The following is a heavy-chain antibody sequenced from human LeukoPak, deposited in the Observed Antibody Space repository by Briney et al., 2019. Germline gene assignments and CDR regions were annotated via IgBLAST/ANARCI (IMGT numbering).Heavy chain of an antibody. CDR1: GGSISSYY. J-gene: IGHJ3*02. D-gene: IGHD2-8*01. CDR2: IYTSGST. V-gene: IGHV4-4*07. Sequence: SETLSLTCTVSGGSISSYYWSWIRQPAGKGLEWIGRIYTSGSTNYNPSLKSRVSMSVDTSKNQFSLKLSSVTAADTAVYYCARDRDCTNGVCQGNDAFDIWGQGTMVTVSS. CDR3: ARDRDCTNGVCQGNDAFDI.